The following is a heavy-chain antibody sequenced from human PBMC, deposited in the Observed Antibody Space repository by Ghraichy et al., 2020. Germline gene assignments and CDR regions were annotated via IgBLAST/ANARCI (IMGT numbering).Heavy chain of an antibody. CDR2: ISSTSTII. D-gene: IGHD1-7*01. CDR1: GFTFSSYS. CDR3: ARVGRITGTTPDY. Sequence: GGSLRLSCAASGFTFSSYSMSWVRQAPGKGLEWVSHISSTSTIIYHADSVKGRFTISRDNAKNSLYLQMNSLRDEDTAVYYCARVGRITGTTPDYWGQGILVTVSS. J-gene: IGHJ4*02. V-gene: IGHV3-48*02.